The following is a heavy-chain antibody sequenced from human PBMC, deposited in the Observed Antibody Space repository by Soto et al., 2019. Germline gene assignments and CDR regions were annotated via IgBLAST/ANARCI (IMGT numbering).Heavy chain of an antibody. CDR3: ARQILLPDD. Sequence: QLQLQESGPGLVKPSETLSLTCTVSGASISRSTYYWGWIRQPPGKGLEWIGGIYSSGNTYYNPSIKSRVTISIDTSKNQFSLKLTSVTAADTAVFYCARQILLPDDWGQGTLVTVSS. D-gene: IGHD1-26*01. CDR1: GASISRSTYY. J-gene: IGHJ4*02. V-gene: IGHV4-39*01. CDR2: IYSSGNT.